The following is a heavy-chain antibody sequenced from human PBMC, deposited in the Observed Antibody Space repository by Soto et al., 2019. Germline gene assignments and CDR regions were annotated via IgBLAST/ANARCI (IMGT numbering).Heavy chain of an antibody. CDR3: ARQHSYGTPAMYFGMDV. V-gene: IGHV5-51*01. D-gene: IGHD5-18*01. Sequence: PGESLKISCRGSGYTFSNYWIAWVRQMPGRGLEWMGIIYPGDSDTRYSPSFQGQVTISADKSITTAYLQWSSLKASDTAMYYCARQHSYGTPAMYFGMDVWGQGTTVTVSS. J-gene: IGHJ6*02. CDR1: GYTFSNYW. CDR2: IYPGDSDT.